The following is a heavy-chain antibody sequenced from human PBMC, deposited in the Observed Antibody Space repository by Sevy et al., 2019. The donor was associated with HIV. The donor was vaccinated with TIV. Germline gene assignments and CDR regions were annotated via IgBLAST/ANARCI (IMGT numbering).Heavy chain of an antibody. CDR3: VKDPDYDFWRGDYGMDV. D-gene: IGHD3-3*01. Sequence: GGSLRLSCSASGFTFRNYAMNWVRQAPGKGLKYVSAISSDGGGTYYADSVRGRFTFSRDNSKNTLYLQMRSLRVEDTAVYYCVKDPDYDFWRGDYGMDVWGQGTTVTFSS. CDR1: GFTFRNYA. J-gene: IGHJ6*02. CDR2: ISSDGGGT. V-gene: IGHV3-64D*06.